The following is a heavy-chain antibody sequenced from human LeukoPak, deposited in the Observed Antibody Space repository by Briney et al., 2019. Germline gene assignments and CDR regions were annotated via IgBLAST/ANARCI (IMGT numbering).Heavy chain of an antibody. D-gene: IGHD3-9*01. J-gene: IGHJ4*02. CDR3: ARDIDILTGLDY. CDR1: GYTFTSYD. CDR2: MNPNSGNT. Sequence: ASVKVSCKASGYTFTSYDISWVRQATGQGLEWMGWMNPNSGNTGYAQKFQGRVTMTRNTSISTAYMELSSLRSEDTAVYYCARDIDILTGLDYWGQGTLVTVSS. V-gene: IGHV1-8*01.